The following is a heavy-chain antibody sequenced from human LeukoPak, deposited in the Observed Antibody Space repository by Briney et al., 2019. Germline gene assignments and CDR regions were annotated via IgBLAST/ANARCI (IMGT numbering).Heavy chain of an antibody. D-gene: IGHD4-17*01. Sequence: SETLSVTCAVYGGSFIGYYWSWIRQPPGKGLEWIGEINHSGSTNYNPSLKSRVTISVDTSKNQFSLKLSSVTAADTAVYYCARGTLRTTAFDIWGQGTMVTVSS. CDR3: ARGTLRTTAFDI. V-gene: IGHV4-34*01. CDR1: GGSFIGYY. CDR2: INHSGST. J-gene: IGHJ3*02.